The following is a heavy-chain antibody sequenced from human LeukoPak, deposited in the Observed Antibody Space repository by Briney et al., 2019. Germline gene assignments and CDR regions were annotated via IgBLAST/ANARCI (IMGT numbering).Heavy chain of an antibody. V-gene: IGHV3-74*01. J-gene: IGHJ6*04. Sequence: GGSLRLSCAASGFTFSSYWMHWVRQAPGKGLVWVSRINSDGSSTSYADSVKGRFTISRDNAKNTLYLQMNSLRAEGTAVYYCARGAVLRYFDPYGMDVWGKGTTVTVSS. CDR3: ARGAVLRYFDPYGMDV. CDR2: INSDGSST. CDR1: GFTFSSYW. D-gene: IGHD3-9*01.